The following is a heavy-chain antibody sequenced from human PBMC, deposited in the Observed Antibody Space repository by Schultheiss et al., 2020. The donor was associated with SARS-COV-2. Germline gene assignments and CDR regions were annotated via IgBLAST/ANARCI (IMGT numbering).Heavy chain of an antibody. J-gene: IGHJ6*02. CDR1: GFTFSSYG. Sequence: GESLKISCAASGFTFSSYGMHWVRQAPGKGLEWVAVISYDGSNKYYADSVKGRFTISRDNSKNTLYLQMNSLRAEDTAVYYCAKDTPYYYDSSGAGGYYGMDVWGQGTTVTVSS. D-gene: IGHD3-22*01. CDR2: ISYDGSNK. CDR3: AKDTPYYYDSSGAGGYYGMDV. V-gene: IGHV3-30*18.